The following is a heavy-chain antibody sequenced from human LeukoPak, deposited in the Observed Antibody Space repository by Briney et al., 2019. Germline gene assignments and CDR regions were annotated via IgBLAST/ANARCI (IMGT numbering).Heavy chain of an antibody. V-gene: IGHV1-18*01. D-gene: IGHD6-6*01. CDR3: ARDGYSSSSSFDS. CDR1: GYTFTSYG. Sequence: GSSVKVSCKASGYTFTSYGISWVRQAPGQGLEWMGWISAYNGDTNFAQKLQGRVTMTTDTSTITAYMELRSLRSDDTAVYYCARDGYSSSSSFDSWGQGTLVTASS. CDR2: ISAYNGDT. J-gene: IGHJ4*02.